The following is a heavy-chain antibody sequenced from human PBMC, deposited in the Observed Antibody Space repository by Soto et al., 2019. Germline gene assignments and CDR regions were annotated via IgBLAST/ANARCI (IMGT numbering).Heavy chain of an antibody. D-gene: IGHD6-19*01. V-gene: IGHV3-64*01. J-gene: IGHJ3*02. CDR1: GFTFSSYA. Sequence: EVQLVESGGGLVQPGGPLRLSCAASGFTFSSYAMHWVRQAPGKGLEYVSAISSNGGRTYYANSVKGRFTISRDNSKNTLYLQKGSLRAEDMAVYYCAREGLRDAFDIWGQGTMVTVSS. CDR3: AREGLRDAFDI. CDR2: ISSNGGRT.